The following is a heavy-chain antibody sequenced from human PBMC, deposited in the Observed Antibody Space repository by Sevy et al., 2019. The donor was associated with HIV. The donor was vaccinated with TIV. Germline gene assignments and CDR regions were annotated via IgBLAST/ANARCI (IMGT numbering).Heavy chain of an antibody. D-gene: IGHD3-10*01. J-gene: IGHJ4*02. V-gene: IGHV1-2*02. CDR3: ARDALLRGGYLDY. Sequence: ASVKVSCKASGYTFTGYYMYWVRQAPGQGLEWMGWINPNSGGTNYAQKFLGRVTMTRDTSISTAYTELSRLRSDDTAVYYCARDALLRGGYLDYWGQGTLVTVSS. CDR2: INPNSGGT. CDR1: GYTFTGYY.